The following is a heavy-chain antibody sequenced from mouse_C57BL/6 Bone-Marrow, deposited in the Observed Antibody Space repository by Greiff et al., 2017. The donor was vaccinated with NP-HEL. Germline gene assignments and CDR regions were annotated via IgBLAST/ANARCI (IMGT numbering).Heavy chain of an antibody. V-gene: IGHV1-82*01. D-gene: IGHD2-5*01. CDR3: ARSLAYYSNAYAMDY. J-gene: IGHJ4*01. CDR2: IYPGDGDT. CDR1: GYAFSSSW. Sequence: VQLQQSGPELVKPGASVKISCKASGYAFSSSWMNWVKQRPGKGLEWIGRIYPGDGDTNYNGKFKGKATLTADKSSSTAYMQLSSLTSEDSAVYFCARSLAYYSNAYAMDYWGQRTSVTVSS.